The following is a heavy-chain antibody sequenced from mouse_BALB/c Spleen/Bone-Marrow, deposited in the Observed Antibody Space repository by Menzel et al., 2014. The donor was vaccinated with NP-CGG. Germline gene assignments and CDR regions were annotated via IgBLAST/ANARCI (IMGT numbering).Heavy chain of an antibody. V-gene: IGHV7-3*02. CDR1: GFTFTDYY. J-gene: IGHJ2*01. CDR3: ARDMGGILFDS. D-gene: IGHD4-1*01. Sequence: EVMLVESGGGLVQPGGSLRLSRATSGFTFTDYYMNWVRQPPGEALEWLAFIRNKANGYTTEYSASVKGRFTISRDNSQSILYLHMNTLRAEDSATYYCARDMGGILFDSWGQGTTLTVSS. CDR2: IRNKANGYTT.